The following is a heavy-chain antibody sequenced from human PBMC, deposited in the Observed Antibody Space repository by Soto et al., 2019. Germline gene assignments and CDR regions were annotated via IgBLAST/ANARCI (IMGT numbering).Heavy chain of an antibody. J-gene: IGHJ5*02. D-gene: IGHD3-10*01. CDR2: IYYSGST. CDR1: GGSISSGGYY. V-gene: IGHV4-31*03. CDR3: ARALPPGSDTTNLKERWFDP. Sequence: SETLSLTCTVSGGSISSGGYYWSWIRQHPGKGLEWIGYIYYSGSTYYNPSLKSRVTISVDTSKNQFSLKLSSVTAADTAVYYCARALPPGSDTTNLKERWFDPWGQGTLVTVSS.